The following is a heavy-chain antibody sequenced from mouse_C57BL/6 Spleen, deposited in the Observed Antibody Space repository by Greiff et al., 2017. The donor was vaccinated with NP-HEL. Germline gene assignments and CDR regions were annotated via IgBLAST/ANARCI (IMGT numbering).Heavy chain of an antibody. CDR1: GYAFSSSW. J-gene: IGHJ4*01. V-gene: IGHV1-82*01. Sequence: VQLQQSGPELVKPGASVKISCKASGYAFSSSWMNWVKQRPGKGLEWIGRIYPGDGDTNYNGKFKGKATLTADKSSSTAYMQLSSLTSEDSAVYFCASRPPADYWGQGTSVTLSS. CDR2: IYPGDGDT. CDR3: ASRPPADY.